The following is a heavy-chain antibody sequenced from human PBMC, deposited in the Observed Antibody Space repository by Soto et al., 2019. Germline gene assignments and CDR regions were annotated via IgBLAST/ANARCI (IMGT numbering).Heavy chain of an antibody. CDR1: GFTFSSYS. CDR3: ARAYYYDSSRYLNWFDP. CDR2: ISSSSSTI. Sequence: PGGSLRLCCAASGFTFSSYSMNWVRQAPGKGLEWVSYISSSSSTIYYADSVKGRFTISRDNAKNSLYLQMNSLRAEDTAVYYCARAYYYDSSRYLNWFDPWGQGT. V-gene: IGHV3-48*01. J-gene: IGHJ5*02. D-gene: IGHD3-22*01.